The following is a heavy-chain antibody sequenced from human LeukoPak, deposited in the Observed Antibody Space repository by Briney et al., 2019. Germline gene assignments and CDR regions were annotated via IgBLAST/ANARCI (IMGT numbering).Heavy chain of an antibody. V-gene: IGHV3-23*01. J-gene: IGHJ4*02. CDR1: GFTFSNYA. D-gene: IGHD4-17*01. CDR3: ARLTVTYYFDY. Sequence: GGSLRLSCAASGFTFSNYALSWVRQAPGKGLEWVSAIHYSGGSTYYADPVKGRFTISRDNSKNTLYLQMSSLRAEDTAVYYCARLTVTYYFDYWGQGTLVTVSS. CDR2: IHYSGGST.